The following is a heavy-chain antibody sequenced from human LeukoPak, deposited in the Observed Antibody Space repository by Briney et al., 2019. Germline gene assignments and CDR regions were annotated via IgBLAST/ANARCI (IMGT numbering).Heavy chain of an antibody. CDR2: TDGSRT. CDR3: ARDDYNRL. V-gene: IGHV3-74*01. J-gene: IGHJ4*02. CDR1: GFIFGRSW. Sequence: GGSLRLSCAASGFIFGRSWMHWVRQAPGKGLIWVSRTDGSRTTYADSVKGRFSVSMDNAQNTLYLQMNSLRAEDTAVYYCARDDYNRLWGQGTLVTVSS. D-gene: IGHD1-14*01.